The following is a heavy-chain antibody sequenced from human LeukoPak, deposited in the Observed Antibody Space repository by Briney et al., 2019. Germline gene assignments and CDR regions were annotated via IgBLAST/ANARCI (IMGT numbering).Heavy chain of an antibody. V-gene: IGHV3-7*01. CDR2: IKQDGSEE. Sequence: GGSLRLSCEAPGFMFKNYWMTWVRQAPGKGLEWVANIKQDGSEEFYVDSVKGRFTISRDNAKNSLFLQLNSLRAEDTAVYFCARVWQYYYDYSAFDMWGQGTMVTVS. J-gene: IGHJ3*02. CDR1: GFMFKNYW. CDR3: ARVWQYYYDYSAFDM. D-gene: IGHD3-16*01.